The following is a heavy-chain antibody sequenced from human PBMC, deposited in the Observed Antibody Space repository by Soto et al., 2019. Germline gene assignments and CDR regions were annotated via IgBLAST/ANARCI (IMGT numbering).Heavy chain of an antibody. J-gene: IGHJ6*02. Sequence: SVKVSCKASGGTFSSYAISWVRQAPGQGLEWMGGIIPIFGTANYAQKFQGRVTITADESTSTAYMELSSLRSEDTAVYYCARDRGPYVVPAANIYYYYGMDVWGQGTTVTVSS. CDR2: IIPIFGTA. V-gene: IGHV1-69*13. D-gene: IGHD2-2*01. CDR3: ARDRGPYVVPAANIYYYYGMDV. CDR1: GGTFSSYA.